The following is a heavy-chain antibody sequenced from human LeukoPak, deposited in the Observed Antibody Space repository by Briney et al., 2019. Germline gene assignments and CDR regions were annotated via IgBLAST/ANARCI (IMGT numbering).Heavy chain of an antibody. D-gene: IGHD2-2*01. CDR1: GFTFSSYG. CDR2: IWYDGGNK. J-gene: IGHJ6*02. V-gene: IGHV3-33*01. CDR3: AREIVVVPAAHVYYYYGMDV. Sequence: GRSLRLSCAASGFTFSSYGMHWVRQAPGKGLEWVAVIWYDGGNKYYADSVKGRFTISRDNSKNTLYLQMNSLRAEDTAVYYCAREIVVVPAAHVYYYYGMDVWGQGTTVTVSS.